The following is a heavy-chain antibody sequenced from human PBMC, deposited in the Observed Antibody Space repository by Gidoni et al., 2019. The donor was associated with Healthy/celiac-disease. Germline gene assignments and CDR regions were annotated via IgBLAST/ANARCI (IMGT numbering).Heavy chain of an antibody. CDR3: AKDSWLASTYYYYYMDV. CDR2: IRYDGSNK. J-gene: IGHJ6*03. Sequence: QVQLVESGGGVVHPGGSLSLSCAASGFTFSSYGMHWVRQAPGKGLEWVAFIRYDGSNKYYADSVKGRFTISRDNSKNTLYLQMNSLRAEDTAVYYCAKDSWLASTYYYYYMDVWGKGTTVTVSS. D-gene: IGHD6-19*01. CDR1: GFTFSSYG. V-gene: IGHV3-30*02.